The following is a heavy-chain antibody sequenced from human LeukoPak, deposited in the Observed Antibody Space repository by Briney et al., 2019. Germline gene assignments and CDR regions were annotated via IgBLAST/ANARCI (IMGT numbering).Heavy chain of an antibody. V-gene: IGHV1-46*01. CDR3: GREENWFDR. CDR1: GYTFTSYY. Sequence: ASVKVSCKSSGYTFTSYYMHWVRQAPGQGLEWMGIINPSGGSTSYAQKFQGRVTMTRDTSTSTVYMELSSLRSEDTDVYYCGREENWFDRWGQGTLVTVSS. J-gene: IGHJ5*02. CDR2: INPSGGST.